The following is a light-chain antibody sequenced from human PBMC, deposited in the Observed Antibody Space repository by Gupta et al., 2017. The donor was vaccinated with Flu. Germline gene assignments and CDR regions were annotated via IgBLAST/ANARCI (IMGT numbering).Light chain of an antibody. CDR3: ATWDSSLSAWV. V-gene: IGLV1-51*02. J-gene: IGLJ3*02. Sequence: SSNIEINSVSWFQQLPGTAPKLLIYENNKRPSGIPDRFAGSKSGTSATLGITGLQTGDEADYYCATWDSSLSAWVFGGGTKLTVL. CDR1: SSNIEINS. CDR2: ENN.